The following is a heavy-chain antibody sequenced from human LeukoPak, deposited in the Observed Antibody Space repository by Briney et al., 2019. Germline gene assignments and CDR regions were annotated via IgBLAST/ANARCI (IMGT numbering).Heavy chain of an antibody. J-gene: IGHJ6*03. CDR1: GGSISSYY. Sequence: ASETLSLTCTVSGGSISSYYWSWIRQPPGKGLEWIGYIYYSGSTNYNPSLKSRVTISVDTSKNQFSLKLSSVTAADTAVYYCARKAARRRDYYYMDVWGKGTTVTISS. CDR2: IYYSGST. D-gene: IGHD1-1*01. CDR3: ARKAARRRDYYYMDV. V-gene: IGHV4-59*12.